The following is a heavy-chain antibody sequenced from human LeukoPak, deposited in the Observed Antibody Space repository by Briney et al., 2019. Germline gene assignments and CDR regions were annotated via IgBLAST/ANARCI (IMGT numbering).Heavy chain of an antibody. J-gene: IGHJ3*02. CDR3: ARRVEGATRGDAFDI. CDR2: IKSKTDGGTT. Sequence: GGSLRLSCAASGFTFSNAWMSWVRQAPGKGLEWVGRIKSKTDGGTTDYAAPVKGRFTISRDDSKNTLYLQMNSLKTEDTAVYYCARRVEGATRGDAFDIXGXGTMVTVSS. D-gene: IGHD1-26*01. CDR1: GFTFSNAW. V-gene: IGHV3-15*01.